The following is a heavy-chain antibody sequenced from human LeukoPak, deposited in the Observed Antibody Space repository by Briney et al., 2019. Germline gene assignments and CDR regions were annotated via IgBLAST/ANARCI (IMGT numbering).Heavy chain of an antibody. CDR1: GGTFSSYA. V-gene: IGHV1-69*04. D-gene: IGHD4-17*01. J-gene: IGHJ4*02. Sequence: SVKVSCKASGGTFSSYAISWVRQAPGQGLEWMGMIIPILGIADYAQKFQGRVTITADKSTSTAYMELSSLRSEDTAVYYCARTDDYGSEGLYDYWGQGTLVTVSS. CDR3: ARTDDYGSEGLYDY. CDR2: IIPILGIA.